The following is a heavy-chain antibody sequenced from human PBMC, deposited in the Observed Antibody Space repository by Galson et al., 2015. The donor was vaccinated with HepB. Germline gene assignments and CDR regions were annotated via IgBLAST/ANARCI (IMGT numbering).Heavy chain of an antibody. CDR3: ARFSVRYCSGGSCYVGRPFDY. J-gene: IGHJ4*02. V-gene: IGHV3-21*01. CDR1: GFTFSSYS. D-gene: IGHD2-15*01. CDR2: ISSSSSYI. Sequence: SLRLSCAASGFTFSSYSMNWVRQAPGKGLEWVSSISSSSSYIYYADSVKGRFTISRDNAKNSLYLQMNSLRAEDTAVYYCARFSVRYCSGGSCYVGRPFDYWGQGTLVTVSS.